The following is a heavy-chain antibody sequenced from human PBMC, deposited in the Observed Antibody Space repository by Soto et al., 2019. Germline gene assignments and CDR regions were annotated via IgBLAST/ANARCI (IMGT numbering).Heavy chain of an antibody. V-gene: IGHV4-39*01. CDR2: IYYSGST. Sequence: SETLSLTCTVSGGSISSSSYYWGWIRQPPGKGLEWIGSIYYSGSTYYNPSLKSRVTISVDTSKNQFSLKLSSVTAADTAVYYCARHPFGLQKYCSGGSCYSGPLDYWGQGTLVTVSS. CDR3: ARHPFGLQKYCSGGSCYSGPLDY. D-gene: IGHD2-15*01. J-gene: IGHJ4*02. CDR1: GGSISSSSYY.